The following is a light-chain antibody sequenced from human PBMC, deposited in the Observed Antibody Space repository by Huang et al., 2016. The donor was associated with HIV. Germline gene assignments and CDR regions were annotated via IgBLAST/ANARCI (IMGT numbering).Light chain of an antibody. Sequence: VIWMTQSPPLVSASTGDRVTIHFRVGPDINTYLAWYQQKPGKAPELLIYSASGLQDGVPSRFNGSGSGTQFSLTISGLQTEDFATYFCQQYHAFPLTFGAGTKVEI. V-gene: IGKV1D-8*03. CDR2: SAS. CDR3: QQYHAFPLT. J-gene: IGKJ4*01. CDR1: PDINTY.